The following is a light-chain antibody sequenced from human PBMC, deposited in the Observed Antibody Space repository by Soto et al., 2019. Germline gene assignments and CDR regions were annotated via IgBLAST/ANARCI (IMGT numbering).Light chain of an antibody. Sequence: QSVLTQPPSASGSPGQSVTISCTGTKNDVGFYDFVSWYQHHPGKAPRLIIYEVVQRPSGVPDRFSGSKSGNTASLTVSGLQAADEADYFCKSYAGSNTYVFGRGTKLTVL. V-gene: IGLV2-8*01. CDR2: EVV. CDR3: KSYAGSNTYV. CDR1: KNDVGFYDF. J-gene: IGLJ1*01.